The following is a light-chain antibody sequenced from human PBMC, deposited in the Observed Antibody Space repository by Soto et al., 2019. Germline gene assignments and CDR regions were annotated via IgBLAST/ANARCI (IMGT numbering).Light chain of an antibody. CDR1: SGHSDYA. J-gene: IGLJ3*02. V-gene: IGLV4-69*01. CDR3: QAWGTVGV. CDR2: VTSDGSH. Sequence: QPVLTQSPSASASPGASVKLTCTLSSGHSDYAIAWHQQQPEKGPRYLMKVTSDGSHTKGDGIPDRFSGSSSGADRYLTISSLRSDDEADYYCQAWGTVGVFGGGTQLTVL.